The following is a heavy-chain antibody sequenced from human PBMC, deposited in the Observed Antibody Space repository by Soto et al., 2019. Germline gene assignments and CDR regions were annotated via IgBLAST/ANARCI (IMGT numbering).Heavy chain of an antibody. CDR1: GFTFSSYA. D-gene: IGHD4-17*01. Sequence: GGSLRLSCAASGFTFSSYAMSWVRQAPGKGLEWVSAISGSGGSTYYADSVKGRFTISRDNSKNTLYLQMNSLRAEDTAVYYCAKGPTVTTNYYYYYYMDVWGKGTTVTVSS. J-gene: IGHJ6*03. CDR2: ISGSGGST. V-gene: IGHV3-23*01. CDR3: AKGPTVTTNYYYYYYMDV.